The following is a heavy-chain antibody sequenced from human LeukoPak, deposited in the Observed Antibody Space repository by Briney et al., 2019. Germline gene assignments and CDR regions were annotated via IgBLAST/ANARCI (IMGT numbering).Heavy chain of an antibody. V-gene: IGHV4-61*03. J-gene: IGHJ4*02. D-gene: IGHD3-10*01. CDR2: IYYSGIT. Sequence: TSQTLSLTCTVSGGSISSGSYYWSWIRQPPGKGLEWIGYIYYSGITNYNPSLKSRVTISIDTSNNHFSLKLTSVTAADTAVYYCARGPLGGSGNYYHFDYWGQGTLVTVSS. CDR3: ARGPLGGSGNYYHFDY. CDR1: GGSISSGSYY.